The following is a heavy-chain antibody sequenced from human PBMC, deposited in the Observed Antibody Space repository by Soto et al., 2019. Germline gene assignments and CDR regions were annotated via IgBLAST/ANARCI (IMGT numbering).Heavy chain of an antibody. D-gene: IGHD2-21*02. V-gene: IGHV3-30*18. Sequence: GSLRLSCAASGFTFSSYGMHWVRQAPGKGLEWVAVISYDGSNKYYADSVKGRFTISRDNSKNTLYLQMNSLRAEDTAVYYCAKVKAPCGGDCEMYYYYGMDVWGQGTTVTVSS. CDR1: GFTFSSYG. J-gene: IGHJ6*02. CDR3: AKVKAPCGGDCEMYYYYGMDV. CDR2: ISYDGSNK.